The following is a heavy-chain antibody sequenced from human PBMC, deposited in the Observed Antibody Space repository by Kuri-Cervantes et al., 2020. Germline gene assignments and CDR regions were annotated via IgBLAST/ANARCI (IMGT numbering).Heavy chain of an antibody. V-gene: IGHV3-33*06. Sequence: GSLRLSCVASGFTFSSYGMHWVRQAPGKGLEWVAVIWYDGSNKYYSDSVKGRFTISRDNSRNTLFLQMNSLRAEDTAVYYSAEGLVRRYFDYWGQGTLVTVSS. J-gene: IGHJ4*02. D-gene: IGHD6-19*01. CDR1: GFTFSSYG. CDR2: IWYDGSNK. CDR3: AEGLVRRYFDY.